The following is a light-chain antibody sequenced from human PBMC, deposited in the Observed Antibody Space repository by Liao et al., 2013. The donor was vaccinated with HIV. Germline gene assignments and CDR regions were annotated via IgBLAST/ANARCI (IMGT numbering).Light chain of an antibody. CDR2: NDD. CDR1: NIGSKI. Sequence: SYELTQPPSVSVAPGKTARIPCGGYNIGSKIVHWYQQKPGRAPVLVIYNDDNRPSGIPERFSASNSGNTATLTISRVEAGDEADYYCQVWDTSSDQDVVFGGGTKLTVL. J-gene: IGLJ2*01. CDR3: QVWDTSSDQDVV. V-gene: IGLV3-21*04.